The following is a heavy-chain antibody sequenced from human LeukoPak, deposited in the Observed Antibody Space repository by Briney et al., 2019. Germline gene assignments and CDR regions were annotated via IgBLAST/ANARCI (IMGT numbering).Heavy chain of an antibody. V-gene: IGHV3-23*01. CDR2: ISGSGGST. CDR1: GFTLGSYA. J-gene: IGHJ5*02. D-gene: IGHD3-3*01. CDR3: AKDLPSSYDFWSGLYNWFDP. Sequence: GGSMRLSCAVSGFTLGSYAMSWVRQAPGKGLEWVSAISGSGGSTYYADSVKGRFTISRDNSKNTLYLQMNSLRAEDTAVYYCAKDLPSSYDFWSGLYNWFDPWGQGTLVTVSS.